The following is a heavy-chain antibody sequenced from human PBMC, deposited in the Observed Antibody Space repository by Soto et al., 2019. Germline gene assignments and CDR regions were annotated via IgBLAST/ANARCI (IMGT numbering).Heavy chain of an antibody. J-gene: IGHJ6*02. CDR2: IDHSGST. CDR1: GGSFSAYY. V-gene: IGHV4-34*01. D-gene: IGHD2-15*01. Sequence: PSETLSLTCAVCGGSFSAYYWTWIRQPPGRGLEWIGEIDHSGSTNYSPSLEGRVTMSIDTAKNRFSLNVTSVTAADTAVYYCVRGLRYYGMDVWGQGTTVTVSS. CDR3: VRGLRYYGMDV.